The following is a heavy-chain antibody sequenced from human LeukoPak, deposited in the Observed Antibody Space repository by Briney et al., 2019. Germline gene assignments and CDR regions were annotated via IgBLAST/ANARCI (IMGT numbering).Heavy chain of an antibody. CDR1: GFTFSDYY. CDR3: ARGDYYDSSVYDY. Sequence: PGGSLRLSCAASGFTFSDYYMSWIRQAPGKGLEWVSYISSSGSTIYYADSVKGRFTNSRDNAKNSLYLQMNSLRAEDTAVYYCARGDYYDSSVYDYWGQGTLVTVSS. V-gene: IGHV3-11*01. J-gene: IGHJ4*02. D-gene: IGHD3-22*01. CDR2: ISSSGSTI.